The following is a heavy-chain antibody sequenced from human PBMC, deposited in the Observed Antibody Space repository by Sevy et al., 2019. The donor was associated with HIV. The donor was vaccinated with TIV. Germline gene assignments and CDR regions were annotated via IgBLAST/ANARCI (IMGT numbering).Heavy chain of an antibody. J-gene: IGHJ6*02. Sequence: GGSLRLSCAASGFTFSSYWMSWVRQAPGKGLEWVANIKQDGSEKYYVDSVKGRFTISRDNAKNSLYLQMNSLRAEDTAVYYCARESYCSGGSCYSDGDYYYYGMDVWGQWTSVTVSS. CDR3: ARESYCSGGSCYSDGDYYYYGMDV. D-gene: IGHD2-15*01. V-gene: IGHV3-7*01. CDR1: GFTFSSYW. CDR2: IKQDGSEK.